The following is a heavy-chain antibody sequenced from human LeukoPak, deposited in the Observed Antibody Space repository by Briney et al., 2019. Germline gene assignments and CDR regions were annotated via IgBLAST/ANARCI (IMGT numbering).Heavy chain of an antibody. Sequence: SETLSLTCTVSGYSISSGYYWGWIRQPPGKGLEWIGNIYHSGRTYYNPSLKSRVTISVDTSKNQFSLKLSSVTAADTAVYYCARRTTYFGWIPSESPSCFDYWGQGTLVTVSS. CDR3: ARRTTYFGWIPSESPSCFDY. J-gene: IGHJ4*02. D-gene: IGHD3-9*01. CDR1: GYSISSGYY. CDR2: IYHSGRT. V-gene: IGHV4-38-2*02.